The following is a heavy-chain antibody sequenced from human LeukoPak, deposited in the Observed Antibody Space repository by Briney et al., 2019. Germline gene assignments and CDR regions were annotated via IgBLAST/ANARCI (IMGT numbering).Heavy chain of an antibody. Sequence: GRSLRLSCAASGFTLDDYAMHWVRQAPGKGLEWVSGISWNSGSIGYADSVKGRFTISRDNAKNSLYLQMNSLRAEDTALYYCAKDMRYDSSGQFDYWGQGTLVTVSS. J-gene: IGHJ4*02. CDR2: ISWNSGSI. V-gene: IGHV3-9*01. CDR3: AKDMRYDSSGQFDY. CDR1: GFTLDDYA. D-gene: IGHD3-22*01.